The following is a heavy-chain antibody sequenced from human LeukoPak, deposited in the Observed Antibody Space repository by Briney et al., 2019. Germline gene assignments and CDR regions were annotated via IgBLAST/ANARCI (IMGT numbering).Heavy chain of an antibody. D-gene: IGHD5-24*01. Sequence: GGSLRLSRAASGFTFSPLAIARVRPAPGKGLGWGAIIWNDGSETLYADSVRGRFTISRDNSKNMLYLQMSSLRAEDTAVYYCANTRDRGGYILDFWGQGTLVTVSS. J-gene: IGHJ4*02. CDR1: GFTFSPLA. CDR2: IWNDGSET. CDR3: ANTRDRGGYILDF. V-gene: IGHV3-33*06.